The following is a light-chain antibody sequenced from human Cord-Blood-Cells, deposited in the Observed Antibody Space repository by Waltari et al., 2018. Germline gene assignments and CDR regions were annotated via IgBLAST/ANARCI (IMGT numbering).Light chain of an antibody. CDR2: DAS. J-gene: IGKJ2*03. CDR3: QQRSNWPRS. CDR1: QSVSTY. Sequence: EIVLTQSQATLSLSPGERATLSCRASQSVSTYLAWYQQKPSQAPRLLIYDASNRATGIPARFSGSGSGTDFTLTISSLEPEDFAVYYCQQRSNWPRSFGQGTKLEIK. V-gene: IGKV3-11*01.